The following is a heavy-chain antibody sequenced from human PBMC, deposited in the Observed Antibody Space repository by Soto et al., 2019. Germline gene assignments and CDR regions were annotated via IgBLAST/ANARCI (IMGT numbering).Heavy chain of an antibody. CDR3: ARDYDFWSGYPPSGMDV. D-gene: IGHD3-3*01. CDR2: IYYSGST. V-gene: IGHV4-31*03. J-gene: IGHJ6*02. CDR1: GGSIGSGGYC. Sequence: PGQPLSLTCTVSGGSIGSGGYCLSWIRQHPGKGLEWIGYIYYSGSTYYNPSLKSRVTISVDTSKNQFSLKLSSVTAADTAVYYCARDYDFWSGYPPSGMDVWGQGTTVTVSS.